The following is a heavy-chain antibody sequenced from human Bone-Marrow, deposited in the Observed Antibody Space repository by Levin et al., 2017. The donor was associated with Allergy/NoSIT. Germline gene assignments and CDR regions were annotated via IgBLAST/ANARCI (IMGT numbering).Heavy chain of an antibody. D-gene: IGHD6-13*01. Sequence: SETLSLTCTVSGASIDRGEHYWSWIRQRPGKGLEWIGFVSYSGTTNHNPSLNSRVSISVDTSKNQFSLRLYSVTAADTAVYYCARDSETSTWSWFDYWGQGTQVTVSS. V-gene: IGHV4-31*03. CDR1: GASIDRGEHY. J-gene: IGHJ4*02. CDR2: VSYSGTT. CDR3: ARDSETSTWSWFDY.